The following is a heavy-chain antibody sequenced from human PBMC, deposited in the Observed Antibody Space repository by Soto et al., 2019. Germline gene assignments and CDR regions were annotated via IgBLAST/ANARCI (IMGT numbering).Heavy chain of an antibody. CDR3: ARMKAYTEVPGSRAAAAGTFDY. CDR2: ISYDGSNK. J-gene: IGHJ4*02. CDR1: GFTFGSYA. D-gene: IGHD6-13*01. Sequence: PGGSLRLSCAASGFTFGSYASHWVRQAPGKGLEWVAVISYDGSNKYYADSVKGRFTISRDNSKNTLYLQMNSLRAEDTAVYYCARMKAYTEVPGSRAAAAGTFDYWGQGTLVTVSS. V-gene: IGHV3-30-3*01.